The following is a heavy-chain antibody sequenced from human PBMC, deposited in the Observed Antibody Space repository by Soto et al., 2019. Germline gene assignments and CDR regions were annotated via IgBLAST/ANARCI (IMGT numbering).Heavy chain of an antibody. CDR3: AKGLRSFDH. CDR2: VDGSALTT. CDR1: GFTFSSYP. J-gene: IGHJ4*02. D-gene: IGHD4-17*01. Sequence: GGSLRLSCSASGFTFSSYPMTWVRQAPGEGLEWVSAVDGSALTTYYADSVKGRFIISRDNSKNTLYLQMNSLRAEDTAIYYCAKGLRSFDHWGQGTLVTVSS. V-gene: IGHV3-23*01.